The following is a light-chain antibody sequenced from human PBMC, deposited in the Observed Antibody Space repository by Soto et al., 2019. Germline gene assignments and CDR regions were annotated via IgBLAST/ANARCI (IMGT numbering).Light chain of an antibody. V-gene: IGLV1-40*01. Sequence: QSVLTQPPSVSGAPGQRVTISCTGSSSNIGAGYDVHWYQQLPGTAPNLLIYGNSNRTSGVPDRFSGSKSGTSASLAITGLQAEDEADYYCQSYDSSLSGSRVFGGGTKLTV. CDR2: GNS. J-gene: IGLJ2*01. CDR1: SSNIGAGYD. CDR3: QSYDSSLSGSRV.